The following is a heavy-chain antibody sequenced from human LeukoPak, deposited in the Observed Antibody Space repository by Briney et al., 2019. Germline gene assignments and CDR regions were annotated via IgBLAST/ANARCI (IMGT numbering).Heavy chain of an antibody. V-gene: IGHV4-61*02. D-gene: IGHD2-2*02. Sequence: PSETLSLTCTVSGGSISSGSYYWSWIRQPAGKGLEWIGRIYTSGSTNYNPSLQSRVTISVDTSKNPFSLKLSSVTDADTAVYYCARGERYCSSTSCYTRNYYYYYYMDVWGKGTTVTVSS. CDR3: ARGERYCSSTSCYTRNYYYYYYMDV. CDR1: GGSISSGSYY. CDR2: IYTSGST. J-gene: IGHJ6*03.